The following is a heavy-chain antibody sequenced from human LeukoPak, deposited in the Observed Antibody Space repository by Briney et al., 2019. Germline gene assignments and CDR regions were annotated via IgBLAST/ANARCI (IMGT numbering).Heavy chain of an antibody. CDR2: IYYSGST. Sequence: SETLSLTCTVSGGSISSYYWSWIRQPPGKGLERIGYIYYSGSTNYNPSLKSRVTTSVDTSKNQFSLKLSSVTAADTAVYYCARRTYFYDSSGYYFDYWGQGTLVTVSS. V-gene: IGHV4-59*01. D-gene: IGHD3-22*01. J-gene: IGHJ4*02. CDR3: ARRTYFYDSSGYYFDY. CDR1: GGSISSYY.